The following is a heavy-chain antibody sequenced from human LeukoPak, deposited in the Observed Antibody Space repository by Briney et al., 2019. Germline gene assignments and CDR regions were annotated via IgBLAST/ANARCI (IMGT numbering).Heavy chain of an antibody. CDR3: ARAETDSSGYQNWFDP. Sequence: SETLSLTCTVSGGSISSGGYYWSWIRQHPGKGLEWIGYIYYSGSTYYNPSLKSRVTISVDTSKNRFSLKLSSVTAADTAVYYCARAETDSSGYQNWFDPWGQGTLVTVSS. CDR1: GGSISSGGYY. V-gene: IGHV4-31*03. CDR2: IYYSGST. D-gene: IGHD3-22*01. J-gene: IGHJ5*02.